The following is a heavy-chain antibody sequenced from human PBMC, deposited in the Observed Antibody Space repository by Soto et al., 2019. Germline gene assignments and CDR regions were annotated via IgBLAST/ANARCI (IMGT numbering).Heavy chain of an antibody. J-gene: IGHJ6*02. D-gene: IGHD2-2*01. CDR1: GGSISTGGYY. Sequence: TLSLTCTVSGGSISTGGYYWSWIRQHPGKGLEWIGYIYYSGSTYYNPSLKSRVTISVDTSKNQFSLKLSSVTAADTAVYYCARALLYGTNYYYYGMDVCGQRYTVTVS. CDR3: ARALLYGTNYYYYGMDV. V-gene: IGHV4-31*03. CDR2: IYYSGST.